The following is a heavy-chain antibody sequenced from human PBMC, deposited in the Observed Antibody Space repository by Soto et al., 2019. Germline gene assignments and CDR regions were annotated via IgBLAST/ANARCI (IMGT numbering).Heavy chain of an antibody. CDR1: GFSLSTSGMC. CDR3: ARGPSCYRGSWFDP. CDR2: IDWDDDK. J-gene: IGHJ5*02. Sequence: SGPTLVNPTQTLTLTCTFSGFSLSTSGMCVSWISQPPGKALEWLALIDWDDDKYYSTSLKTRLTISKDTSKNQVVLTMTNKDPVDTATYYCARGPSCYRGSWFDPWGQGTLVTVSS. D-gene: IGHD2-15*01. V-gene: IGHV2-70*01.